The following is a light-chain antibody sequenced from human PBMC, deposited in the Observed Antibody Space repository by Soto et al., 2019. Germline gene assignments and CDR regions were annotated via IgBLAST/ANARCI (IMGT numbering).Light chain of an antibody. CDR2: DAS. V-gene: IGKV3-11*01. J-gene: IGKJ1*01. CDR3: QQRDNWPWT. CDR1: RRVSSY. Sequence: ETVLTPSPATLSLSPGDRATLSCRASRRVSSYLAWYQQKAGQAPRLLIYDASNRAAGTPARFSGSGSGTDFTLTTSSLEPEDFAVYYCQQRDNWPWTFGQGTKVDIK.